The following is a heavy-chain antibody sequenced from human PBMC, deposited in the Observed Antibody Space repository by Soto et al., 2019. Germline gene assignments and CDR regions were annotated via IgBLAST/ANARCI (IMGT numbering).Heavy chain of an antibody. J-gene: IGHJ5*02. CDR3: AGDRQQLDDNWFDP. CDR2: ISSSSSYI. D-gene: IGHD6-13*01. CDR1: GFTFSSYS. V-gene: IGHV3-21*01. Sequence: EVQLVESGGGLVKPGGSLRLSCAASGFTFSSYSMNWVRQAPGKGLEWVSSISSSSSYIYYADSVKGRFTISRDNAKNSLYLRMNSLGAADTAVYYCAGDRQQLDDNWFDPWGQGTLVTVSS.